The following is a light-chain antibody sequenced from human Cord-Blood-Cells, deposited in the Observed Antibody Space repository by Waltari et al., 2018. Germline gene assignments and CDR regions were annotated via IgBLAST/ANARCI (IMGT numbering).Light chain of an antibody. CDR1: SSDVGGSNY. CDR2: DVS. J-gene: IGLJ3*02. V-gene: IGLV2-14*01. CDR3: SSYTSSSSFE. Sequence: QSALTQPASVTGSPGPSITISRTGTSSDVGGSNYVSWYQQHPGKAPNLMIYDVSKRPSGVSHRFSGSKSGSAASLTSAGLQAEDEADYCFSSYTSSSSFEFGGGTKLTVL.